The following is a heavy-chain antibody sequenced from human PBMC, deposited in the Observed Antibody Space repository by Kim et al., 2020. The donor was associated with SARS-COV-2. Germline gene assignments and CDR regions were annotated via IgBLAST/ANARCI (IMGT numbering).Heavy chain of an antibody. Sequence: GGSLRLSCVASGFTFSSYWMHWVRQPPGKGLVWVSRINSDGSSTSYADSVKGRFTISRDNAKNTLYLQMNSLRAEDTAVYCCAVQWLGDYYYYGVDVWGQGTTVTVSS. CDR2: INSDGSST. CDR1: GFTFSSYW. V-gene: IGHV3-74*01. CDR3: AVQWLGDYYYYGVDV. D-gene: IGHD6-19*01. J-gene: IGHJ6*02.